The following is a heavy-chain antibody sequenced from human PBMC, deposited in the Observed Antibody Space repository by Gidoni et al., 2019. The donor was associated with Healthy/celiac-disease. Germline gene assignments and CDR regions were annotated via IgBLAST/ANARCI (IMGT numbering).Heavy chain of an antibody. V-gene: IGHV5-51*01. Sequence: EVQLVQSGAEGKKPGECRKIAGKGPGYSFTTYWIGWVRQMPGNGLEWMGIIYPGDSDTRYSPSFQGQVTISADKSISTASLQWSSLKASDTAMYYCARQCYGGNSRYFQHWGQGTLVTVSS. CDR3: ARQCYGGNSRYFQH. CDR1: GYSFTTYW. J-gene: IGHJ1*01. CDR2: IYPGDSDT. D-gene: IGHD4-17*01.